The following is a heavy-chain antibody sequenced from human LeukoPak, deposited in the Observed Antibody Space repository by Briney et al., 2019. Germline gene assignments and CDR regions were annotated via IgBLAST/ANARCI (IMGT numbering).Heavy chain of an antibody. CDR2: INHSGST. D-gene: IGHD3-16*02. V-gene: IGHV4-34*01. CDR3: ARGSYDYVWGSYRLWYFDY. CDR1: GGSFSGYY. J-gene: IGHJ4*02. Sequence: SETLSLTCAVYGGSFSGYYWSWIRQPPGKGLGWIGEINHSGSTNYNPSLKSRVTISVDTSKNQFSLKLSSVTAADTAVYYCARGSYDYVWGSYRLWYFDYWGQGTLVTVSS.